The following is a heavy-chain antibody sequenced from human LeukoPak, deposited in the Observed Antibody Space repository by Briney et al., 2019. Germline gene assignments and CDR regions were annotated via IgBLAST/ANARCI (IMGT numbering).Heavy chain of an antibody. CDR2: ISWNSGSI. CDR3: AKATSYCSGGSCYRYYGMDV. CDR1: GFTFDDYA. V-gene: IGHV3-9*01. D-gene: IGHD2-15*01. J-gene: IGHJ6*02. Sequence: GRSLRLSCAASGFTFDDYAMHWVRHAPGKGLEWVSGISWNSGSIGYADSVKGRFTISRDNAKNSLYLQMNSLRAEDTALYYCAKATSYCSGGSCYRYYGMDVWGQGTMVTVSS.